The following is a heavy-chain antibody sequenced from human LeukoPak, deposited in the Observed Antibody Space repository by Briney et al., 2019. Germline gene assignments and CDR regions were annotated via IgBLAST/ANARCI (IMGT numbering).Heavy chain of an antibody. CDR1: GFTFSDYG. CDR2: ISNSGDAT. CDR3: AKSGPYYFQY. J-gene: IGHJ4*02. Sequence: GGSLRLSCAASGFTFSDYGMSWVRQAPGQGLEWVSTISNSGDATYYADSVRGRFSISRDNSKKTLFLQMSSLRAEDAAIYYCAKSGPYYFQYWGQGTLVTVS. V-gene: IGHV3-23*01.